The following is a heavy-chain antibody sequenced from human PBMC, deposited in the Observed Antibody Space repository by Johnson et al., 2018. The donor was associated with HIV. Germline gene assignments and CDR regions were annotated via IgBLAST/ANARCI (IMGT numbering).Heavy chain of an antibody. D-gene: IGHD3-16*01. CDR1: GFTFSSYD. CDR3: AKRPIMIAFGEINGFDI. J-gene: IGHJ3*02. CDR2: IGTAGDT. Sequence: VQLVESGGDVVQPGGSLRLSCAASGFTFSSYDMHWVRQATGKGLEWVSAIGTAGDTYYPGSVKGRFTISRDNSKNTLYLQMNSLRAEDTAIYYCAKRPIMIAFGEINGFDIWGQGTMVTVSS. V-gene: IGHV3-13*01.